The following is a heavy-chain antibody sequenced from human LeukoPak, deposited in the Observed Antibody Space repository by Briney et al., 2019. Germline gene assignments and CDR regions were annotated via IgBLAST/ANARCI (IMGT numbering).Heavy chain of an antibody. D-gene: IGHD3-3*01. Sequence: SETLPLTCTVSGGSISSYYWSWIRQPPGKGLEWIGYIYYSGSTNYNPSLKSRVTISVDTSKNQFSLKLSSVTAADTAVYYCARGYDFWSGYQYYFDYWGQGTLVTVSS. CDR2: IYYSGST. V-gene: IGHV4-59*01. CDR3: ARGYDFWSGYQYYFDY. CDR1: GGSISSYY. J-gene: IGHJ4*02.